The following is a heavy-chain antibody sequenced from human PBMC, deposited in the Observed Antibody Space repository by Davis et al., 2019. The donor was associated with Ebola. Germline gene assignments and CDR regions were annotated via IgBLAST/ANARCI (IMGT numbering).Heavy chain of an antibody. V-gene: IGHV3-21*01. Sequence: PGGSLRLSCAASGFTFSSYSMNWVRQAPGKGLEWVSSISSSSSYIYYADSVKGRFTISRDNAKNSLYLQMNSLRAEDTAVYYCAREPTYYDFWSGYFDYWGQGTLVTVSS. J-gene: IGHJ4*02. CDR1: GFTFSSYS. CDR3: AREPTYYDFWSGYFDY. D-gene: IGHD3-3*01. CDR2: ISSSSSYI.